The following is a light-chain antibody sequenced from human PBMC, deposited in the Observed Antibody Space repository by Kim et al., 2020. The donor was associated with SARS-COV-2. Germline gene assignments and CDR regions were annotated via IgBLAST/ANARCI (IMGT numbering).Light chain of an antibody. CDR2: GKN. Sequence: SSELTQDPAVSVALGQTVRITCQGDSLRIYYASWYQQKPGQAPVLVIYGKNNRPSGIPDRFSGSSSGNTASLTITGALADDESDYYCKSRDSSGNVVFGGGTQLTVL. CDR3: KSRDSSGNVV. V-gene: IGLV3-19*01. CDR1: SLRIYY. J-gene: IGLJ2*01.